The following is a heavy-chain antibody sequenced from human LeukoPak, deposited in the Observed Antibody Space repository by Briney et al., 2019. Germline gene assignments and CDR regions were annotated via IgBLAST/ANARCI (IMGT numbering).Heavy chain of an antibody. CDR1: GFTFSNYW. J-gene: IGHJ4*02. CDR3: VRDGGVSGYDLLDY. Sequence: GGSLRLSCAASGFTFSNYWMTWVRPAPGKGREWVAHINQVGSKEYYMESVKARFTISTDNTKSSLSLQMNSLRGEDTAVYYCVRDGGVSGYDLLDYWGQGTLVTVSS. V-gene: IGHV3-7*01. CDR2: INQVGSKE. D-gene: IGHD5-12*01.